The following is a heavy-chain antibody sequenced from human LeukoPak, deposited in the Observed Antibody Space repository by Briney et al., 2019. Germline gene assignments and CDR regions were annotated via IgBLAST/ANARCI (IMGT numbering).Heavy chain of an antibody. CDR2: ISGSGGST. V-gene: IGHV3-23*01. CDR1: GFTFGAYA. J-gene: IGHJ4*02. D-gene: IGHD5-18*01. Sequence: GGSLRLSCAASGFTFGAYAMSWVRLAPGKGLEWVSAISGSGGSTYYADSVKGRFTISRDNSKNTLYLQMNSLRAEDTAVYYCAKSMGIQLWLRGYWGQGTLVTVSS. CDR3: AKSMGIQLWLRGY.